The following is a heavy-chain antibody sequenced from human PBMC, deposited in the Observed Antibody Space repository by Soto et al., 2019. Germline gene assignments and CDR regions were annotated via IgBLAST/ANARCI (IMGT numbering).Heavy chain of an antibody. CDR3: ARALGHSSSWYGDH. D-gene: IGHD6-13*01. Sequence: LGGSLRLSCAASGFSFSNYWMAWVRQAPGKGLEWVANIEQDGGDKFYVDSLRGRFTISRDNAKNSLYLHMNSLRVEDTAVYYCARALGHSSSWYGDHWGQGTPVTVSS. CDR1: GFSFSNYW. J-gene: IGHJ4*02. CDR2: IEQDGGDK. V-gene: IGHV3-7*01.